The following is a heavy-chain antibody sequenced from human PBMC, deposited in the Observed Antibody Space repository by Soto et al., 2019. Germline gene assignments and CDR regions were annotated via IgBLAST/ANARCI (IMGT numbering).Heavy chain of an antibody. CDR1: GYSFTSYW. D-gene: IGHD6-13*01. J-gene: IGHJ6*02. Sequence: GESLKISCKGSGYSFTSYWISWVRQMPGKGLEWMGRIDPSDSYTNYSPSFQGHVTISADKSISTAYLQWSSLKASDTAMYYCARQDSSSWDAAYYYYGMDVWGQGTTVTV. CDR2: IDPSDSYT. V-gene: IGHV5-10-1*01. CDR3: ARQDSSSWDAAYYYYGMDV.